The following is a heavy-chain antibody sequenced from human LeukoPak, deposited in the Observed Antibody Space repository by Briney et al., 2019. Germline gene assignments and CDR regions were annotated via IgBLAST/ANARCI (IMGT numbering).Heavy chain of an antibody. J-gene: IGHJ3*02. CDR3: ARPYTESARGTFDI. D-gene: IGHD1-26*01. V-gene: IGHV4-59*08. Sequence: PSETLSLTCTVSGGSISSHYWSWIRQPPGKGLEWIGYIYYIGSTNYNPSLKSRVTISVDTSKNQFSLKLSSVTAADTAVYYCARPYTESARGTFDIWGQGTGVTVSS. CDR2: IYYIGST. CDR1: GGSISSHY.